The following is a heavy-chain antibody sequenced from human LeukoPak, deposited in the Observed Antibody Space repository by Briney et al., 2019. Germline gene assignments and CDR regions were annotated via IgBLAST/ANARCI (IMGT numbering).Heavy chain of an antibody. Sequence: PGGSLRLSCVASGFTFDDYAMHWVRQAPGKGLEWVSGISWNSGSIGYADSVKGRFTISRDNAKNSLYLQMNSLRAEDTALYYCAKSEAVAGAHLDYWGQGTLVTVSS. V-gene: IGHV3-9*01. CDR3: AKSEAVAGAHLDY. CDR2: ISWNSGSI. J-gene: IGHJ4*02. D-gene: IGHD6-19*01. CDR1: GFTFDDYA.